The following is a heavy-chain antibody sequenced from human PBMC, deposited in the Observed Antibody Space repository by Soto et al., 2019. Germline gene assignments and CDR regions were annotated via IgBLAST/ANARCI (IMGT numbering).Heavy chain of an antibody. J-gene: IGHJ4*02. CDR2: INHSGST. CDR1: GGSFSGYY. CDR3: ARNERAAAGTPFDY. V-gene: IGHV4-34*01. Sequence: QVQLQQWGAGLLKPSETLSLICAVYGGSFSGYYWSWIRQPPGKGLEWIGEINHSGSTNYNPSLKSRVTISVDTSKNQFSLKLSSVTAADTAVYYCARNERAAAGTPFDYWGQGTLVTVSS. D-gene: IGHD6-13*01.